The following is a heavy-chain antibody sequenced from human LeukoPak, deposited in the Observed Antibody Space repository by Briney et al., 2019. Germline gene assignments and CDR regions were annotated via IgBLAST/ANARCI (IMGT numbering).Heavy chain of an antibody. J-gene: IGHJ4*02. CDR2: INPNSGGT. D-gene: IGHD3-22*01. Sequence: GASVKVSCKASGYTFTGYYMHWVRQAPGQGLEWMGWINPNSGGTNYAQKFQGRVTMTGDTSISTAYMELSRLRSYDTAVYYCARAPYYYDSSGYYFEVYYFDYWGQGTLVTVSS. CDR1: GYTFTGYY. V-gene: IGHV1-2*02. CDR3: ARAPYYYDSSGYYFEVYYFDY.